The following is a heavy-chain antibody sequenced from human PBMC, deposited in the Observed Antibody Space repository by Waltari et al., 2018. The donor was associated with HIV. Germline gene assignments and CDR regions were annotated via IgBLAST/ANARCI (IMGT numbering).Heavy chain of an antibody. V-gene: IGHV3-49*03. D-gene: IGHD2-21*01. CDR2: SKSKADGGTT. CDR1: GFTFGDFA. Sequence: EVQLVESGGGLVRPGRSLRLSCSGSGFTFGDFAISWFRQAPGKGLEWISISKSKADGGTTEYAASVKDIFIVSRDDSKSIASLQTNNLKPEDTAVYFCARDSVWLHCHYCGTDMWGQGTTVVVS. CDR3: ARDSVWLHCHYCGTDM. J-gene: IGHJ6*02.